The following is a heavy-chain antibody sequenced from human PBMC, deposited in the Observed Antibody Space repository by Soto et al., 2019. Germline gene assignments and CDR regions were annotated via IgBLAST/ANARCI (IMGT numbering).Heavy chain of an antibody. Sequence: GGSLRLSCAASGFTFSSYAMSWVRQAPGKGLEWVSAISGSGGSTYYADSVKGRFTISRDNSKNTLYRQMNSLRAEDTAVYYCAKDEEGGRYFDWLGYFDYWGQGTLVTVSS. J-gene: IGHJ4*02. D-gene: IGHD3-9*01. V-gene: IGHV3-23*01. CDR1: GFTFSSYA. CDR2: ISGSGGST. CDR3: AKDEEGGRYFDWLGYFDY.